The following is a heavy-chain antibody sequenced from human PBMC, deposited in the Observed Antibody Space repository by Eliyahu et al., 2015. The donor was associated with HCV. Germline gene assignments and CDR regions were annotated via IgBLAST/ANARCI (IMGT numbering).Heavy chain of an antibody. CDR1: GFTFSSYA. J-gene: IGHJ4*02. CDR3: AITGYSRTPSPPVVDY. D-gene: IGHD6-13*01. CDR2: ISGSGGST. Sequence: EVQLLESGGGLVQPGGSLRLSCAASGFTFSSYAMSWVRQAPGKGLEWVSAISGSGGSTYYADSVKGRFTISRDNSKNTLYLQMNSLRAEDTAVYYCAITGYSRTPSPPVVDYWGQGTLVTVSS. V-gene: IGHV3-23*01.